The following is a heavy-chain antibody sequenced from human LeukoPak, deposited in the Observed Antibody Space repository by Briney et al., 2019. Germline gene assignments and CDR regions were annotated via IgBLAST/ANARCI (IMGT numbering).Heavy chain of an antibody. CDR2: IKQDGGGE. CDR3: DRGGYCTRSSCYCDY. V-gene: IGHV3-7*01. Sequence: TGGSLRLSCAASGFTFSNYWMTWVRQPPGKGLEWVANIKQDGGGEYYVVDSVKGRFTISRDNAKSSLYLQMNSLRAEDTAVYYCDRGGYCTRSSCYCDYWGQGTLVTVSS. CDR1: GFTFSNYW. J-gene: IGHJ4*02. D-gene: IGHD2-2*01.